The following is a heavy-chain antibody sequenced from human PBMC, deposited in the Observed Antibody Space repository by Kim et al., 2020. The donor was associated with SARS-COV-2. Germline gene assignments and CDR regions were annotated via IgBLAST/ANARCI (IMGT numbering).Heavy chain of an antibody. J-gene: IGHJ3*02. Sequence: ASVKVSCKASGYTFTSYTMNWVRLAPGQGLEWMGGINTNTGNPTYAQGFTGRFVFSLDTSVSTAYLQIRSLKAEDTAVYYCARGSIVVVTGDGFDIWGQG. V-gene: IGHV7-4-1*01. D-gene: IGHD2-21*02. CDR2: INTNTGNP. CDR3: ARGSIVVVTGDGFDI. CDR1: GYTFTSYT.